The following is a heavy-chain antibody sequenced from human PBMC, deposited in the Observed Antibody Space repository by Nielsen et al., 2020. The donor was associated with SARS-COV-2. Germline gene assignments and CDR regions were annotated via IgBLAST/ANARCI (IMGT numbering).Heavy chain of an antibody. CDR1: RGSISSDY. D-gene: IGHD3-10*01. CDR2: IYNSGST. J-gene: IGHJ6*02. V-gene: IGHV4-59*01. CDR3: ARDQLTNYYYYGMDV. Sequence: SETLSLTCTVSRGSISSDYWSWIRQPPGKGLEWIGYIYNSGSTNYNPSLKSRVAISVDTSNNQFSLRLSSVTAADTAVYYCARDQLTNYYYYGMDVWGQGTTVTVSS.